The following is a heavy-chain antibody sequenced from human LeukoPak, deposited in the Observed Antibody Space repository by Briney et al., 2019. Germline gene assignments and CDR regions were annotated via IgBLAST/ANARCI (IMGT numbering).Heavy chain of an antibody. V-gene: IGHV4-59*11. CDR1: AGSISSHY. Sequence: PSETLSLTCSVSAGSISSHYWSWIRQPPGKGLEWIGYIYYSGTTNYNPSLKSRVTISVDTSKNQFSLKLSSVTAADTAVYYCARGVYIAAAQYGYWGQGTPVTVSS. CDR3: ARGVYIAAAQYGY. J-gene: IGHJ4*02. D-gene: IGHD6-13*01. CDR2: IYYSGTT.